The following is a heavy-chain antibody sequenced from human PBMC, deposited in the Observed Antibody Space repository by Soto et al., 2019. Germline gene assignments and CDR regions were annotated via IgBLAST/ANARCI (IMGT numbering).Heavy chain of an antibody. D-gene: IGHD7-27*01. Sequence: QVQLVESGGGVVQPGRSRRLSCAASGFTFPRFGMHWVRQAPGKGLEWVALITYEGSQIYYADDVKGRFTISRDNRDNTLTLQMDNLRTEDTATYFCAKGRGEMNWANYYGLDVWGQGTTVTVSS. CDR2: ITYEGSQI. CDR1: GFTFPRFG. J-gene: IGHJ6*02. V-gene: IGHV3-30*18. CDR3: AKGRGEMNWANYYGLDV.